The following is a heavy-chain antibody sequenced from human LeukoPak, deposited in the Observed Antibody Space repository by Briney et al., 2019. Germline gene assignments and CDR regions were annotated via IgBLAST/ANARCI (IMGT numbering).Heavy chain of an antibody. Sequence: PGGSLTLSCAASGFTFSSYEMNWFRQAPGKGLEWVSYISSSGSTIYYADSVKGRFTISRDNAKNSLYLQMNSLRAEDTAVYYCARDRSDILGDYYYGMDVWGQGTTVTVSS. CDR3: ARDRSDILGDYYYGMDV. J-gene: IGHJ6*02. D-gene: IGHD3-9*01. CDR1: GFTFSSYE. CDR2: ISSSGSTI. V-gene: IGHV3-48*03.